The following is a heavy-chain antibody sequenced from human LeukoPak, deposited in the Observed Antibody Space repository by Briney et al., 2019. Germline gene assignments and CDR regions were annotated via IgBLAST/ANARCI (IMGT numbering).Heavy chain of an antibody. J-gene: IGHJ5*02. CDR3: ARDLGQYYDTSDNWFDP. CDR2: INSDGINT. V-gene: IGHV3-74*01. CDR1: GFTFSNYW. Sequence: GGSLRLSCAASGFTFSNYWMHWVRHAPGKGLVWVSRINSDGINTSYVDSVKGRFTISRDNAKNTLNLQMNSLRAEDTAVYYCARDLGQYYDTSDNWFDPWGQGTLVTVSS. D-gene: IGHD3-22*01.